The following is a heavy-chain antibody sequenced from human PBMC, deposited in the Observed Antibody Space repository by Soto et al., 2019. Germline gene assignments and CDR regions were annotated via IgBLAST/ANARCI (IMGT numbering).Heavy chain of an antibody. V-gene: IGHV1-69*01. CDR1: GGTFSSYV. CDR2: SIPIFGTA. D-gene: IGHD6-13*01. Sequence: QVQLLQSGVELKKPGSSVKASCKASGGTFSSYVISWVLQSPGQGLEWWGGSIPIFGTANYAQKLQGRVTLTADESTSTDYMGLSSLRSEDTAVYSCARVHNKAAAGICMDVWGQGTTVTVSS. CDR3: ARVHNKAAAGICMDV. J-gene: IGHJ6*02.